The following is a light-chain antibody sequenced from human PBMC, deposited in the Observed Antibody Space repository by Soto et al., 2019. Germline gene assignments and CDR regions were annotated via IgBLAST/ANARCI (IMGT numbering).Light chain of an antibody. CDR1: SSVVGGYNY. J-gene: IGLJ1*01. CDR3: SSYTSSSLHV. CDR2: DVS. Sequence: LTQPASVSGSPGQSITISCTGTSSVVGGYNYVPWYQQHPGKAPKLMIYDVSNRPSGVSNRFSGSKSGNTASLTISGLQAEDEADYYCSSYTSSSLHVFGTVTKVTVL. V-gene: IGLV2-14*01.